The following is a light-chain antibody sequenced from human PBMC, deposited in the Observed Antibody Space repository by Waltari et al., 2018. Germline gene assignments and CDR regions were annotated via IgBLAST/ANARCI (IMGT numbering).Light chain of an antibody. J-gene: IGLJ3*02. CDR1: SSDVGGYNF. V-gene: IGLV2-11*01. Sequence: QSALTQPRPVSGSPGQSVTISCTGTSSDVGGYNFVSWYQQHPGKAPKLMIYDVSQRPSGVPDRFSGSKSGNTASLTISGLQAEDEADYYCCSYAGNYAWVFGGGTKLTVL. CDR3: CSYAGNYAWV. CDR2: DVS.